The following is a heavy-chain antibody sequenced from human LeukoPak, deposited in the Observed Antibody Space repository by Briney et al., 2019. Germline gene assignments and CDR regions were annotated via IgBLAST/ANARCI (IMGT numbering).Heavy chain of an antibody. V-gene: IGHV1-58*01. CDR2: IVVGSGNT. CDR3: AAACSGGSCYSAGWYFDL. J-gene: IGHJ2*01. Sequence: ASVKVSCKASGFTFTSSAVQWVRQARGQRLEWIGWIVVGSGNTNYAQKFQERVTITRDMSTSTAYMELSSLRSEDTAVYYCAAACSGGSCYSAGWYFDLWGRGTLVTVSS. CDR1: GFTFTSSA. D-gene: IGHD2-15*01.